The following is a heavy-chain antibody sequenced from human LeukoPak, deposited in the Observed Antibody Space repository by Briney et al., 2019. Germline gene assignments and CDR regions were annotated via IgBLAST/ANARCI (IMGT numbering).Heavy chain of an antibody. CDR3: ARDSIHYDFWSGLDY. CDR1: GGSISSGDYY. CDR2: IYYSGST. J-gene: IGHJ4*02. D-gene: IGHD3-3*01. Sequence: SQTLSLTCTVSGGSISSGDYYWSWIRQPPGKGLEWIGYIYYSGSTYYNPSLKSRVTISVDTSKNQFSLKLSSVTAADTAVYYCARDSIHYDFWSGLDYWGQGTLVTVSS. V-gene: IGHV4-30-4*08.